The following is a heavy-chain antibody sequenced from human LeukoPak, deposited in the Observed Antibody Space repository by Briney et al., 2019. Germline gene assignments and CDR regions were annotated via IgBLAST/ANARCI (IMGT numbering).Heavy chain of an antibody. V-gene: IGHV3-33*01. CDR1: GFTFSNYG. CDR2: IWYDGSNK. Sequence: GGSLRLSCAASGFTFSNYGIHWVRQAPGKGLEWVAVIWYDGSNKYYADSVKGRFTISRDNSKNTLYLQMNSLRAEDTAVYYCARQKSTVLRYWGQGTTVTVSS. D-gene: IGHD3-9*01. J-gene: IGHJ6*02. CDR3: ARQKSTVLRY.